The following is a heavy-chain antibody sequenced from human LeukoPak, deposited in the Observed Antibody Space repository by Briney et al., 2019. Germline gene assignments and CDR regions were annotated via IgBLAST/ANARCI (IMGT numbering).Heavy chain of an antibody. D-gene: IGHD3-3*01. Sequence: SGTLSLTCAVSGGSINTYYWSWIRQPPGKGLEWVGYIYSTGNTNYNPSLKGRVTISLDTSKNQFSLNLSSVTAADTAVYYCAKHDTVFGAAHFYMDVWGKGTTVTVSS. CDR2: IYSTGNT. CDR3: AKHDTVFGAAHFYMDV. V-gene: IGHV4-4*09. J-gene: IGHJ6*03. CDR1: GGSINTYY.